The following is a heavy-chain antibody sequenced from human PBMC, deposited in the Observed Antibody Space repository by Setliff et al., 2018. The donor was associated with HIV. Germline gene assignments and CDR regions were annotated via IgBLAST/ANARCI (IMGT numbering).Heavy chain of an antibody. CDR1: GFTVNTNY. J-gene: IGHJ5*02. CDR2: MNGDGTT. V-gene: IGHV3-53*01. CDR3: AKGVKWLDP. D-gene: IGHD3-16*01. Sequence: GGSLRLSCAASGFTVNTNYMTWVRQAPGKGLEWVSVMNGDGTTYYADSVKGRFTISRDNSINILYLHMNSLIAEDTAVYYCAKGVKWLDPWGQGTPVTVSS.